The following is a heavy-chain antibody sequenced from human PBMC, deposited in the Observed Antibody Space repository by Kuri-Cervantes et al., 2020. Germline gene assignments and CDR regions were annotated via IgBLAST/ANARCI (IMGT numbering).Heavy chain of an antibody. CDR1: GFTVSSNY. CDR2: IYSDGRT. CDR3: AKADSSSLSTNWFDP. V-gene: IGHV3-53*05. J-gene: IGHJ5*02. Sequence: GGSLRLSCAASGFTVSSNYMSWVRQAPGKGLEWVSVIYSDGRTYYADSVKGRFTISRDNAKNSLYLQMNSLRAEDTALYYCAKADSSSLSTNWFDPWGQGTLVTVSS. D-gene: IGHD6-13*01.